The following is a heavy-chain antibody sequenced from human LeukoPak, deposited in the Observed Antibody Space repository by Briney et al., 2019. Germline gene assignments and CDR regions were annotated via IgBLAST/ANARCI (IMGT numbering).Heavy chain of an antibody. D-gene: IGHD1-26*01. J-gene: IGHJ6*03. V-gene: IGHV3-23*01. Sequence: PGGSLRLSCAASRFTFNRYSMSWVRQAPGKGLQWVSSISASGGGTHYASSVRGRFSISRDNSKDTVFLQMNGLRAEDTAIYYCAKWDENFYYMDVWGKGTTVTVSS. CDR1: RFTFNRYS. CDR3: AKWDENFYYMDV. CDR2: ISASGGGT.